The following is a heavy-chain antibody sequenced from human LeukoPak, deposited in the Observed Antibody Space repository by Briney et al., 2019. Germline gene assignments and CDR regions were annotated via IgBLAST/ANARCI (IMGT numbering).Heavy chain of an antibody. CDR2: ISSSGSTI. J-gene: IGHJ4*02. V-gene: IGHV3-11*01. CDR3: ARVSLTGYYNHFDY. Sequence: GGSLRLSCAASGFTFSDYYMSWIRQAPGKGLEWVSYISSSGSTIYYADSVKGRFTISRDNAKNSLYLQMNSLRVEDTAVYYCARVSLTGYYNHFDYWGQGTLVTVSS. D-gene: IGHD3-9*01. CDR1: GFTFSDYY.